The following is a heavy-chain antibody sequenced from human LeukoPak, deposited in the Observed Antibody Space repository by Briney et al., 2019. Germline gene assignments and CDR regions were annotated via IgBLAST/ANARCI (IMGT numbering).Heavy chain of an antibody. CDR1: GGSFSGYY. Sequence: SETLSLTCAVYGGSFSGYYWSWIRQHPGKGLEWIGYIYYSGSTYYNPSLKSRVTISVDTSKNQFSLKLSSVTAADMAVYYCARDLTLTARTAMFNRWFDPWGQGTLVTVSS. V-gene: IGHV4-31*11. CDR2: IYYSGST. CDR3: ARDLTLTARTAMFNRWFDP. J-gene: IGHJ5*02. D-gene: IGHD5-18*01.